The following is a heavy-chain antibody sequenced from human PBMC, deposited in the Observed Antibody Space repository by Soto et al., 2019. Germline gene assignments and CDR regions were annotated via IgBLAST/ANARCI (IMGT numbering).Heavy chain of an antibody. CDR2: ISYDGSNK. Sequence: PGGSLRLSCAASGFTFSSYGMHWVRQAPGKGLEWVAVISYDGSNKYYADSVKGRFTISRDNSKNTLYLQMNSLRAEDTAVYYCAKAAAMVTVYFDYWGQGTLVTVSS. J-gene: IGHJ4*02. CDR1: GFTFSSYG. D-gene: IGHD5-18*01. CDR3: AKAAAMVTVYFDY. V-gene: IGHV3-30*18.